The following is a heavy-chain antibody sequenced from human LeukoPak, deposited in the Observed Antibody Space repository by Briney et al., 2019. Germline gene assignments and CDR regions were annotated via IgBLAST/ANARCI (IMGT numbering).Heavy chain of an antibody. CDR2: IYPGDSDT. D-gene: IGHD2-15*01. CDR3: VRVRDGRVLDY. V-gene: IGHV5-51*01. J-gene: IGHJ4*02. CDR1: GYSFTSYW. Sequence: GESLKISCKGSGYSFTSYWIGWVRQMPGKGLEWMGIIYPGDSDTRNSPSFQGQVTISADKSISTASVQWSILKASDTAMYYCVRVRDGRVLDYWGQGTLVTVSS.